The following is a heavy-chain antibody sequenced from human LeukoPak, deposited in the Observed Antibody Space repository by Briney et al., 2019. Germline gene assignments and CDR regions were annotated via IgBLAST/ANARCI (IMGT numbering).Heavy chain of an antibody. D-gene: IGHD3-3*01. CDR2: IIPIFGTA. V-gene: IGHV1-69*05. CDR3: ARDSSGYYTSNWFDP. Sequence: SVKLSCKASGGTFSSYAISWVRQAPGQGLEWMGGIIPIFGTANYAQKFQGRVTTTTDESTSTAYMELSSLRSEDTAVYYCARDSSGYYTSNWFDPWGQGTLVTVSS. J-gene: IGHJ5*02. CDR1: GGTFSSYA.